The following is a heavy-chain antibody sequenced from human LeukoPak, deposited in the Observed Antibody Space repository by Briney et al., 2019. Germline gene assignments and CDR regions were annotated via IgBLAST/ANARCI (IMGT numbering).Heavy chain of an antibody. V-gene: IGHV3-48*01. D-gene: IGHD5-12*01. J-gene: IGHJ4*02. Sequence: QPGRSLRLSCAASGFPFNSYSMNWVRQAPGKGLEWLSYITDTGSSIFYAESVKGRSTISRDNARNALYLQMNSLRAEDTAIYYCARDRPLSGYDFDSWGQGTLVTVSS. CDR2: ITDTGSSI. CDR3: ARDRPLSGYDFDS. CDR1: GFPFNSYS.